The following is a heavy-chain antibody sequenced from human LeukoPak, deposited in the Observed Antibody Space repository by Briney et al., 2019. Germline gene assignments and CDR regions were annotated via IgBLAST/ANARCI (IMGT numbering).Heavy chain of an antibody. CDR3: ASAYYYDSSGYYRDY. Sequence: GGSLRLSCEASGFTFSSYAMSWARQAPGKGLEWVSVIYSGGSTYYADSVKGRFTISRDNSKNTLYLQMNSLRAEDTAVYYCASAYYYDSSGYYRDYWGQGTLVTVSS. CDR2: IYSGGST. CDR1: GFTFSSYA. V-gene: IGHV3-66*02. D-gene: IGHD3-22*01. J-gene: IGHJ4*02.